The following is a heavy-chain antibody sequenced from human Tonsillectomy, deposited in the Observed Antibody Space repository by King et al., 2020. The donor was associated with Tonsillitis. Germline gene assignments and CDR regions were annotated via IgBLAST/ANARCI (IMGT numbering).Heavy chain of an antibody. D-gene: IGHD6-13*01. Sequence: VQLVESGGGLVKPGGSLRLSCEASGFTFSTYSINWVRQAPGKGLEWLSSITSGSRYIYYAASVKGRFTISRDNGKNSVVLQMNSLGAEDTAVYYCARDEAVGGSSRYYGMDVWGQGTTVTVSS. CDR2: ITSGSRYI. CDR3: ARDEAVGGSSRYYGMDV. J-gene: IGHJ6*02. V-gene: IGHV3-21*01. CDR1: GFTFSTYS.